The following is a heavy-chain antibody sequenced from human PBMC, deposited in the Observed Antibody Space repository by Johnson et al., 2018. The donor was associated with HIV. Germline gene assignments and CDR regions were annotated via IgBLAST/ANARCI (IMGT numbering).Heavy chain of an antibody. V-gene: IGHV3-9*01. Sequence: VQLVESGGGLVQPGRSLRLSCAASGFMLNSHGMHWVRQVSKKGLEWVAGISWNSDTIGYADSVKGRFTISRDDSKNTLYLQMNSLRPDDSAVYYCARDRWLGDAFDIWGQGTMVTVSS. J-gene: IGHJ3*02. D-gene: IGHD6-19*01. CDR2: ISWNSDTI. CDR3: ARDRWLGDAFDI. CDR1: GFMLNSHG.